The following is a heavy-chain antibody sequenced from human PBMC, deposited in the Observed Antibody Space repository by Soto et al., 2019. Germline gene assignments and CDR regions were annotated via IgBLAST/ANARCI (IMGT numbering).Heavy chain of an antibody. Sequence: QIQLVQSGTEVRESGASVKVSCQASGYTFTSYGIIWVRQAPGQGLELMGWISGYNNNKNYAQKYQARVTMTTDTSTRTAHMELRSLRSDDTAVYYCARVGAIAPAEGDYWGQGTLVTVSS. CDR3: ARVGAIAPAEGDY. J-gene: IGHJ4*02. CDR1: GYTFTSYG. V-gene: IGHV1-18*01. CDR2: ISGYNNNK. D-gene: IGHD6-13*01.